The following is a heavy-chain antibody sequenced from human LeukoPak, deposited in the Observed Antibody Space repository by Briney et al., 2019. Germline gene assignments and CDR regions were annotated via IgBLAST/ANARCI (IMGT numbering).Heavy chain of an antibody. V-gene: IGHV3-48*01. J-gene: IGHJ4*02. Sequence: GGSLRLSCATSGFIFSNYWMSWVRQAPGKGLEWVSYISSSSSTIYYADSVKGRFTISRDNAKNSLYLQMNSLRAEDTAVYYCARRFDSWGQGTLVTVSS. CDR1: GFIFSNYW. CDR3: ARRFDS. CDR2: ISSSSSTI.